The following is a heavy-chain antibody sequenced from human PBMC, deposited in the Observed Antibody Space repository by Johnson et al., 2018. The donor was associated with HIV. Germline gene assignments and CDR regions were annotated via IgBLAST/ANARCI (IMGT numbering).Heavy chain of an antibody. CDR3: AGDLGGVYSGSSYAFDI. V-gene: IGHV3-30*04. CDR2: ISYDGSNK. D-gene: IGHD6-6*01. Sequence: VQLVESGGGVVQPGRSLRLSCAASGFTFSSYAMHWVRQAPGKGLEWVAVISYDGSNKYYADSVKGRFTISRDNSKNTLYLQMNSLRAEDTAVYYCAGDLGGVYSGSSYAFDIWGQGTMVTVSS. CDR1: GFTFSSYA. J-gene: IGHJ3*02.